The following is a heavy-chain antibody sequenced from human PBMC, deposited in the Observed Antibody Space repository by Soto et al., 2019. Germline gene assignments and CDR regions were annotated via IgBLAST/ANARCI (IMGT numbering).Heavy chain of an antibody. CDR2: INPNSGGT. J-gene: IGHJ6*02. CDR1: GYTFTGYY. CDR3: ASLTGGVDYYYGMDV. V-gene: IGHV1-2*02. D-gene: IGHD2-8*02. Sequence: QVQLVQSGAEVKKPGASVKVSCKASGYTFTGYYMHWVRQAPGQGLEWMGWINPNSGGTNYAQKFQGRVTMTRDTSISTAYMELSRLRSDDTAVYYCASLTGGVDYYYGMDVWGQGTTVTVSS.